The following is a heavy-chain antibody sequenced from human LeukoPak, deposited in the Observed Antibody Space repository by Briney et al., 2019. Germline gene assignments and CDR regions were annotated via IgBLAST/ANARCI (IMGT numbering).Heavy chain of an antibody. Sequence: GEALKISCKGSGYSFTSYWISWVRQMPGKGGGWMGRIDPSDSYTNYSPSFQGHVTISAEKYINNAYLQWRSLKASDTAMYYCARILWFGELLPSNIDYWGQGTLVTVSS. D-gene: IGHD3-10*01. J-gene: IGHJ4*02. CDR1: GYSFTSYW. V-gene: IGHV5-10-1*01. CDR3: ARILWFGELLPSNIDY. CDR2: IDPSDSYT.